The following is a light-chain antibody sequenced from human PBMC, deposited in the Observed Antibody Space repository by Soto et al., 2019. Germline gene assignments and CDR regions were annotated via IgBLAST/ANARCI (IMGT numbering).Light chain of an antibody. J-gene: IGKJ5*01. V-gene: IGKV3-20*01. CDR2: GAS. CDR3: KQYSSSPPIT. CDR1: ESVMKY. Sequence: EIVLTQSPGTLSLSPGERATISCRASESVMKYLAWYQQKPGQAPRLLIHGASSRATGISDRFSGIGSGTDFTLTINRLEPEDFAVYYCKQYSSSPPITFGQGTRLEIK.